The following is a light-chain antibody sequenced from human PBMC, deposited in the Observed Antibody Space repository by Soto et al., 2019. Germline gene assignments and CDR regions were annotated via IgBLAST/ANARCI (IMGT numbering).Light chain of an antibody. CDR3: QQYGSSYT. Sequence: DIVLTQSPGTLSLSPGERATLSCRASRNVSRTYLAWYQQKPGQAPRLLIYGSSNSATGIPDRFSGSGSGADFTLTISRLEPEDFAVYYCQQYGSSYTFGQGTKLEI. J-gene: IGKJ2*01. CDR1: RNVSRTY. CDR2: GSS. V-gene: IGKV3-20*01.